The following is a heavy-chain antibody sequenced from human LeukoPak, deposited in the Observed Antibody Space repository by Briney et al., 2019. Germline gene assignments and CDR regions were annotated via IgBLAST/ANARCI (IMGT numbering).Heavy chain of an antibody. Sequence: ASVKVSCKASGNSFTGYYMHWVRQAPGQGLEWMGITNPSGGSTSYAQKFQGRVTMTRDTSTSTVYMELSSLRSEDTAVYYCARESYGEEDNWGQGTLVTVSS. J-gene: IGHJ4*02. V-gene: IGHV1-46*01. CDR2: TNPSGGST. CDR1: GNSFTGYY. D-gene: IGHD4-17*01. CDR3: ARESYGEEDN.